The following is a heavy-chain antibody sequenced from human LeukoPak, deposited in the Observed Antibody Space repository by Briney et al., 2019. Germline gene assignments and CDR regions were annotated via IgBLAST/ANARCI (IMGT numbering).Heavy chain of an antibody. D-gene: IGHD4/OR15-4a*01. CDR1: GFTVSSNS. V-gene: IGHV3-53*01. J-gene: IGHJ4*02. CDR3: AGRAGAYSHPYDY. Sequence: GGSLRLSCTVSGFTVSSNSMSWVRQAPGKGLEWVSFIYSDNTHYSDSVKGRFTISRDNSKNTLYLQMHSLRAEDTAAYYCAGRAGAYSHPYDYWGQGTLVTVSS. CDR2: IYSDNT.